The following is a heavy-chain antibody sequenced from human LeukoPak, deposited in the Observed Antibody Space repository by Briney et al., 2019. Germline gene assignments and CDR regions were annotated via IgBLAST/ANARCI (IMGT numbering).Heavy chain of an antibody. CDR2: ISTSGSNR. Sequence: GGSLRLSCRASGFTFSSYSMNWVRQAPGKGLEWVSSISTSGSNRYYADSVKGRFTISRDNAKNSLYLQMNSLRAEDTAVYYCVLYDSSGYYNAYWGQGTLVTVSS. V-gene: IGHV3-21*01. CDR1: GFTFSSYS. J-gene: IGHJ4*02. CDR3: VLYDSSGYYNAY. D-gene: IGHD3-22*01.